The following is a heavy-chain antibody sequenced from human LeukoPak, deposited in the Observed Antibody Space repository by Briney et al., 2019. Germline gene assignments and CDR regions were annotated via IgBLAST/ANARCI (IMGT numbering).Heavy chain of an antibody. V-gene: IGHV4-39*01. CDR2: IYYSGST. CDR3: ARHSGYSYGYAYYYYYMDV. Sequence: SETLSLTCTVSGGSIISSSYYWGWIRQPPGKGLEWIVCIYYSGSTYSHPSLKSRVTISVDPSKNQFSLKLSSVTAADTAVYYCARHSGYSYGYAYYYYYMDVWGKGTTVTVSS. J-gene: IGHJ6*03. CDR1: GGSIISSSYY. D-gene: IGHD5-18*01.